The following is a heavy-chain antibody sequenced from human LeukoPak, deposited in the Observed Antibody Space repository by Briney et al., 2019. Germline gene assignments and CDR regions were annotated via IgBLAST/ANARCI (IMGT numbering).Heavy chain of an antibody. CDR2: ISWDGGST. V-gene: IGHV3-43*01. CDR3: XXDGGYMVATYFDY. D-gene: IGHD5-12*01. J-gene: IGHJ4*02. CDR1: GFTFNDYT. Sequence: PGRSLRLSCAASGFTFNDYTMHWVRQAPGKGLEWVSLISWDGGSTYYADSVKGRFTISRDNSKNSLYLQMNSLRTEDTALYYCXXDGGYMVATYFDYWGQGTLVTVSS.